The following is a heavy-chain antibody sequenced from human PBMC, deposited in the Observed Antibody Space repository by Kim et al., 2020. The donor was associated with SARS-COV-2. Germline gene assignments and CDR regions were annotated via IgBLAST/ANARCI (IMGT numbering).Heavy chain of an antibody. Sequence: GGSLRLSCAASGFTFSSYSMNWVRQAPGKGLEWVPYISSSSSTIYYADSVKGRFTISRDNAKNSLYLQMNSLRDEDTAVYYCARGLNYYDSSGYYIGTYFDYWGQGTLVTVSS. CDR3: ARGLNYYDSSGYYIGTYFDY. V-gene: IGHV3-48*02. CDR2: ISSSSSTI. J-gene: IGHJ4*02. D-gene: IGHD3-22*01. CDR1: GFTFSSYS.